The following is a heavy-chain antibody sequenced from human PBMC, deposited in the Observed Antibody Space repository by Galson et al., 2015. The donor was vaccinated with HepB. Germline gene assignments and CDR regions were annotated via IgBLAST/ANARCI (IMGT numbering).Heavy chain of an antibody. V-gene: IGHV3-30*18. J-gene: IGHJ4*02. CDR1: GFTFTNYG. Sequence: SLRLSCAASGFTFTNYGMHWVRQAPGKGLEWMAVISYDGSQKYYADSMKGRFIISRGNSKNTLYLQLNSLRVEDTAVYYCAKDQPDSSLADWGQGTLVTVSS. D-gene: IGHD6-13*01. CDR3: AKDQPDSSLAD. CDR2: ISYDGSQK.